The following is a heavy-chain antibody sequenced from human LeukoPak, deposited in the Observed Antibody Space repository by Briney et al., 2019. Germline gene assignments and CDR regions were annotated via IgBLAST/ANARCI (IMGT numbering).Heavy chain of an antibody. Sequence: SETLSLTCTVSGGSISSYYWSWIRQPPGKGLEWIGYIYYSGSTNYNPSLKSRVTISVDTSKNQFSLKLSSVTAADTAVYYCATSSREYYYGSGSYSGGDAFDIWGQGTMVTVSS. V-gene: IGHV4-59*08. J-gene: IGHJ3*02. D-gene: IGHD3-10*01. CDR3: ATSSREYYYGSGSYSGGDAFDI. CDR1: GGSISSYY. CDR2: IYYSGST.